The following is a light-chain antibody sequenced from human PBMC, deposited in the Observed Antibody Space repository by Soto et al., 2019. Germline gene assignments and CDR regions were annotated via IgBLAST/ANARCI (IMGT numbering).Light chain of an antibody. Sequence: QSALTQPPSASGSPGQSVTISCTGTSSDIGAYNYVSWYQQRPDKVPKLMIFEVSERPSGVPDRFSGSKSGNTASLTVSGLQAEDEGDYFCSSFAGDNDVIFGGGTKLTVL. CDR1: SSDIGAYNY. CDR3: SSFAGDNDVI. CDR2: EVS. J-gene: IGLJ2*01. V-gene: IGLV2-8*01.